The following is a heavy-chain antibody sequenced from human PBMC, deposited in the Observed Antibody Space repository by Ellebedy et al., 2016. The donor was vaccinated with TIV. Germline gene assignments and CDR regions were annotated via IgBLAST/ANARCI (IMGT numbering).Heavy chain of an antibody. V-gene: IGHV5-51*01. CDR3: ARRTEFWSGYRDHWFDP. J-gene: IGHJ5*02. CDR1: GYSFTSYW. CDR2: IYPGDSDT. Sequence: KVSCXGSGYSFTSYWIGWVRQMPGKGLEWMGIIYPGDSDTRYSPSFQGQVTISADKSISTAYLQWSSLKASDTAMYYCARRTEFWSGYRDHWFDPWGQGTLVTVSS. D-gene: IGHD3-3*01.